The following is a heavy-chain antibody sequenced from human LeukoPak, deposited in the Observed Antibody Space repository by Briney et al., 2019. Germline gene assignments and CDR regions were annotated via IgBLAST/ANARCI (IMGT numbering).Heavy chain of an antibody. Sequence: GASVKVSCKASGGTFSSYAISWVRQAPGQGLEWMGRIIPILGIADYAQKFQGRVTITADKSTSTAYMELSSLRSEDTAVYYCARGSQGTMIVVANPAIRYYFDYWGQGTLVTVSS. CDR1: GGTFSSYA. J-gene: IGHJ4*02. V-gene: IGHV1-69*04. CDR2: IIPILGIA. CDR3: ARGSQGTMIVVANPAIRYYFDY. D-gene: IGHD3-22*01.